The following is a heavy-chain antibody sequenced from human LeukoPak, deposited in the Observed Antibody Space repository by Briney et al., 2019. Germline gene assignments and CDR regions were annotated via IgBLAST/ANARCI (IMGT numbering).Heavy chain of an antibody. D-gene: IGHD2-2*01. J-gene: IGHJ5*02. V-gene: IGHV1-2*02. CDR1: GYTFTGYY. CDR3: AREGYCSSTSCHEGGWFDP. Sequence: ASVKVSCKASGYTFTGYYMHWVRQAPGQGLEWMGWINPNSGGTNYAQKFQGRVTMTRNTSISTAYMELSSLRSEDTAVYYCAREGYCSSTSCHEGGWFDPWGQGTLVTVSS. CDR2: INPNSGGT.